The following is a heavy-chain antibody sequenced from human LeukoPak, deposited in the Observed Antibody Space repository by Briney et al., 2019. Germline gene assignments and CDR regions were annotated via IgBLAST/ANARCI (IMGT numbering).Heavy chain of an antibody. V-gene: IGHV4-59*01. CDR3: AKVVDPSRAFDI. D-gene: IGHD5-12*01. Sequence: PSETLSLTCTVSGGSISSYYWSWIRQPPGRGLEWIGHISYTGTTSYNPSLRSRVTISIDTSKNQLSLKVTSVTAADTAVYYCAKVVDPSRAFDIWGQGTMVTVSS. J-gene: IGHJ3*02. CDR2: ISYTGTT. CDR1: GGSISSYY.